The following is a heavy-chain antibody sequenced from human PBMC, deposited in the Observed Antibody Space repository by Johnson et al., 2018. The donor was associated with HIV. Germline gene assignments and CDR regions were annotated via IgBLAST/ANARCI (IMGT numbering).Heavy chain of an antibody. Sequence: VQLVESGGRVVWPGGSLRLTCAASEFTFGDFGMNWVRQAPGKGLAWVSNINWNGGSTTYADSVKGRFTISRDKAKNSLYLQMNSLRAEDTALYYCAKDASTLGGDAFDIWGQGTMVTVSS. V-gene: IGHV3-20*04. CDR3: AKDASTLGGDAFDI. D-gene: IGHD3-16*01. CDR1: EFTFGDFG. CDR2: INWNGGST. J-gene: IGHJ3*02.